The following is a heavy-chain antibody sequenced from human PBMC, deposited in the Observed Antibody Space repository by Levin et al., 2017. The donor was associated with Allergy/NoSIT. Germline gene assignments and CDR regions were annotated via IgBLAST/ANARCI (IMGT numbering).Heavy chain of an antibody. D-gene: IGHD3-9*01. CDR1: GFTVSNSY. Sequence: GGSLRLSCAASGFTVSNSYMSWVRQAPGKGLEWVSVIYSGGSTYYADSVKGRFTISRDNSKNTVYLQMNSLRAEDTAVYYCARDAPYYDILTGYSDSYFDYWGQGTLVTVSS. J-gene: IGHJ4*02. V-gene: IGHV3-66*01. CDR2: IYSGGST. CDR3: ARDAPYYDILTGYSDSYFDY.